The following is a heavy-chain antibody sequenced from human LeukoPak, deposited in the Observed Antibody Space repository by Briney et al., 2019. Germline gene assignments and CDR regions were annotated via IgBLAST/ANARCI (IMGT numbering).Heavy chain of an antibody. CDR1: GFTFSSYG. D-gene: IGHD1-1*01. Sequence: GRSLRLSCAASGFTFSSYGMHWVRQAPGKGLERVAVISYDGSNKYYADSVKGRFTISRDNSKNTLYLQMNSLRAEDTAVYYCAKGYGIIDYWGQGTLVTVSS. CDR2: ISYDGSNK. V-gene: IGHV3-30*18. J-gene: IGHJ4*02. CDR3: AKGYGIIDY.